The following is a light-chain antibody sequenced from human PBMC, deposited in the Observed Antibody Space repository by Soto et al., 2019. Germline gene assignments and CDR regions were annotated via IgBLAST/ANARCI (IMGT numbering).Light chain of an antibody. Sequence: DIQLTQSXXXXSASVGDRVTITCRASQGISSYLAWYQQKPGKAPKLLIYAASTLQSGVPSRFSGSGSGTEFTLTISSLQPEDFATYYCQQLNSYPWITFGQGTRLEIK. CDR3: QQLNSYPWIT. V-gene: IGKV1-9*01. J-gene: IGKJ5*01. CDR1: QGISSY. CDR2: AAS.